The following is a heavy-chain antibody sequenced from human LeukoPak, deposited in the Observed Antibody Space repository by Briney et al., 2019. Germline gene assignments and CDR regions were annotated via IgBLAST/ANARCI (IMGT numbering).Heavy chain of an antibody. CDR3: SRGGYGSGSYYGY. J-gene: IGHJ4*02. CDR2: IYYSGSA. V-gene: IGHV4-59*01. D-gene: IGHD3-10*01. Sequence: SETLSLTCTVSGGSISNCYWSWIRQPPGKGLEWIGYIYYSGSANYNPSLKSRVTISLDTSKNQFSLKLTSVTAADTAVYYCSRGGYGSGSYYGYWGQGTLVTVSS. CDR1: GGSISNCY.